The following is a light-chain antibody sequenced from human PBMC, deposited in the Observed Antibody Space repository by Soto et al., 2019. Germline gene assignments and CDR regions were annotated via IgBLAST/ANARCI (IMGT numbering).Light chain of an antibody. Sequence: DIQMTQCPSTVSDTVGDRVTITCRASQTISSWLAWYQQKPGKAPKLLIYKASTLKSGVPSRFSGSGSGTEFTLTISSLQPDDFATYYCQHYNSYSEAFGQGTKVDI. V-gene: IGKV1-5*03. CDR2: KAS. CDR3: QHYNSYSEA. J-gene: IGKJ1*01. CDR1: QTISSW.